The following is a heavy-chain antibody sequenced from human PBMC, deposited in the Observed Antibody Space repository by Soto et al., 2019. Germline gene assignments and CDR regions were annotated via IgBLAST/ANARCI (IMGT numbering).Heavy chain of an antibody. CDR2: TTASNTHT. V-gene: IGHV1-18*04. CDR1: GYTFTSFD. D-gene: IGHD3-22*01. Sequence: QVQLLKSGTEVKEPGASVKVSCKASGYTFTSFDISWVRQAPGQGLEWVGWTTASNTHTNYEQKLQGRITMTTDTSTTTAYMELRSLRSDDTSICYCARGGYSSGYHYWGQGTLVTVSS. J-gene: IGHJ4*02. CDR3: ARGGYSSGYHY.